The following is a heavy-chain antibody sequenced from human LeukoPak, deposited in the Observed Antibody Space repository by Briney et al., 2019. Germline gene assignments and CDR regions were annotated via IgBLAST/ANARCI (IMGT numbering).Heavy chain of an antibody. J-gene: IGHJ4*02. Sequence: PGGSLRLSCAASGFNFNYYAMSWVRQAPGKGLEWVSGISDNEGTTYYTDSVKGRFTIFRDNTKNTVYLQMNNLRADDTAVYFCARHDSFIPFWGQGTLVTVPS. CDR2: ISDNEGTT. V-gene: IGHV3-23*01. D-gene: IGHD3-16*02. CDR3: ARHDSFIPF. CDR1: GFNFNYYA.